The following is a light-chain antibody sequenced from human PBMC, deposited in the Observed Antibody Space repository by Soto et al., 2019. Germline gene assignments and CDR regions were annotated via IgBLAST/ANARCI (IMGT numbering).Light chain of an antibody. Sequence: QSVLTQPPSASGTPGQRVTISCSGSSSNIGSTTVNWYQQLPGTAPKLFIYSNNQRPSGVPDRFSGSKSGTSASLAISGLQSEDEADYYCAAWDDSLNGVVFGGGTKLIVL. V-gene: IGLV1-44*01. CDR2: SNN. J-gene: IGLJ2*01. CDR1: SSNIGSTT. CDR3: AAWDDSLNGVV.